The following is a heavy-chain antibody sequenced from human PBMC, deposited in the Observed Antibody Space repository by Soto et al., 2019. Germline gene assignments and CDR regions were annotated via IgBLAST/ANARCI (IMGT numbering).Heavy chain of an antibody. CDR1: GYPFTTYY. J-gene: IGHJ4*02. D-gene: IGHD3-10*01. CDR2: IDPRSGGT. Sequence: HVQLVQCGTEVKKPGASVRVSCMVSGYPFTTYYIHWVRQAPGQGLEWMGWIDPRSGGTVYEQKFQGRVTMTRDTSISTVYMDLSGLTSDDTALYYCATDDYGIFPYWGQGSLVTVSS. V-gene: IGHV1-2*02. CDR3: ATDDYGIFPY.